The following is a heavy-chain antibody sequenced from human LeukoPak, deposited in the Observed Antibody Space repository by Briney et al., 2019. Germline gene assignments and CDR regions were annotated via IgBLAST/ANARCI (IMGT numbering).Heavy chain of an antibody. CDR3: ARGYDFWSGPAAYYFDY. CDR1: GGSFSGYY. V-gene: IGHV4-34*01. J-gene: IGHJ4*02. CDR2: INHRGST. Sequence: SETLSLTCAVYGGSFSGYYWSWIRQPPGKELEWVGEINHRGSTNYNPSLKSRVTISVDTSKNQFSLKLSSVTAADTAVYYCARGYDFWSGPAAYYFDYWGQGTLVTVSS. D-gene: IGHD3-3*01.